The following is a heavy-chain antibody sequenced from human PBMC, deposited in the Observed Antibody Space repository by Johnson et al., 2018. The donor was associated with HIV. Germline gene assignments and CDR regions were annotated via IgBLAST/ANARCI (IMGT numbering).Heavy chain of an antibody. J-gene: IGHJ3*02. V-gene: IGHV3-20*04. Sequence: VQLVESGGGVVRPGGSLRLSCAASGFTFDEFGMSWVRQVPGKGLEWVSGINWNGGNTGYADSVKGRVTISRDNAKNSLYLQMNSLTAEDTAFYYCGRIRRDYYDGSGYPNLGFGIWGRGTMVTVSS. CDR2: INWNGGNT. CDR3: GRIRRDYYDGSGYPNLGFGI. CDR1: GFTFDEFG. D-gene: IGHD3-22*01.